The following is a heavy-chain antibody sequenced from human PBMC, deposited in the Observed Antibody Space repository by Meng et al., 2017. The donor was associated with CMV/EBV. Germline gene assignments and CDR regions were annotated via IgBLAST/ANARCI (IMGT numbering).Heavy chain of an antibody. CDR3: ARGIYCSSTSCYSDYFDY. CDR2: IYYSGST. J-gene: IGHJ4*02. Sequence: GSLRLSCTVSGGSISSYYWSWIRQRPGKGLEWIGYIYYSGSTNYNPSLKSRVTISVDTSKNQFSLKLSSVTAADTAVYYCARGIYCSSTSCYSDYFDYWGQGTLVTVSS. D-gene: IGHD2-2*01. CDR1: GGSISSYY. V-gene: IGHV4-59*01.